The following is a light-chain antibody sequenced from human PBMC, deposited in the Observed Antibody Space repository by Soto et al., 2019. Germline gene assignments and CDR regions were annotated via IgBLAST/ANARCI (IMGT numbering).Light chain of an antibody. CDR3: QQNNSYYT. Sequence: DIQLTQSPSTLSASVGDRVTITCRASQSISSWLAWYQQKAGKAPKLLIYQASSLQSGVPSRFSGNGSGTEITPTISILQPDDFASYYCQQNNSYYTFGQGTKLEI. J-gene: IGKJ2*01. CDR2: QAS. CDR1: QSISSW. V-gene: IGKV1-5*03.